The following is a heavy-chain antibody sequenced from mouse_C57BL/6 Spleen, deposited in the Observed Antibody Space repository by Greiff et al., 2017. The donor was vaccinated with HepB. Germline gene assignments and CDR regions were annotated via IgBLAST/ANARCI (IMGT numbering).Heavy chain of an antibody. CDR1: GYTFTSYW. V-gene: IGHV1-50*01. J-gene: IGHJ2*01. Sequence: QVQLQQSGAELVKPGASVKLSCKASGYTFTSYWMQWVKQRPGQGLEWIGEIDPSDSYTNYNQKFKGKATLTVDTSSSTAYMQLSSLTSEDSAVYYCATTVVALDFDYWGQGTTLTVSS. CDR2: IDPSDSYT. D-gene: IGHD1-1*01. CDR3: ATTVVALDFDY.